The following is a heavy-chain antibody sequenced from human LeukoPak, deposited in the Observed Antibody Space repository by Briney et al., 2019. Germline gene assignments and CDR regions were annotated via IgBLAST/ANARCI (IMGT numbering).Heavy chain of an antibody. Sequence: GGSLRLSCAASGFTFSDYYMSWIRQAPGKGLEWVSYISSSSSHTNYADSVKGRFTISRDNAKNSLYLQMNSLRAEDTAVYYCARDREALDYWGQGTLVTVSS. D-gene: IGHD1-26*01. CDR1: GFTFSDYY. CDR2: ISSSSSHT. J-gene: IGHJ4*02. V-gene: IGHV3-11*06. CDR3: ARDREALDY.